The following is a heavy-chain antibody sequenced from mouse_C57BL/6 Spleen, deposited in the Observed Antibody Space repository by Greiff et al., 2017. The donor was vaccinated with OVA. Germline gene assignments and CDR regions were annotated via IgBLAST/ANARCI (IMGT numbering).Heavy chain of an antibody. CDR3: ARAYYSNYGGYAMDY. CDR2: IDPSDSYT. D-gene: IGHD2-5*01. J-gene: IGHJ4*01. CDR1: GYTFTSYW. Sequence: VQLQQSGAELVRPGTSVKLSCKASGYTFTSYWMHWVKQRPGQGLEWIGVIDPSDSYTNYNQKFKGKATLTVDTSSSTAYMQPSSLTSEDSAVYYCARAYYSNYGGYAMDYWGQGTSVTVSS. V-gene: IGHV1-59*01.